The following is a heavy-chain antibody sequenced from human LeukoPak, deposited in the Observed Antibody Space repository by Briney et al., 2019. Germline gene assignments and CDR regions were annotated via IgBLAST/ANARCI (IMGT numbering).Heavy chain of an antibody. J-gene: IGHJ5*02. CDR3: ARANLDLSKLGYCSSTSCYDIWFDP. Sequence: SETLSLTCTVSGGSISSGGYYWSWIRQHPGKGLEWIGYIYYSGSTYYNPSLKSRVTISVDTSKNQLSLKLSSVTAADTAVYCCARANLDLSKLGYCSSTSCYDIWFDPWGQGTLVTVSS. CDR1: GGSISSGGYY. CDR2: IYYSGST. V-gene: IGHV4-31*03. D-gene: IGHD2-2*01.